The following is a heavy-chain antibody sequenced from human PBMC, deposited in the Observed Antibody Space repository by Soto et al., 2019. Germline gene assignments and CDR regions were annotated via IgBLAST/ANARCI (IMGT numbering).Heavy chain of an antibody. D-gene: IGHD3-9*01. CDR3: AREYFDWSNWFDP. J-gene: IGHJ5*02. CDR1: GFTFSSYS. V-gene: IGHV3-48*02. CDR2: IISSSSTI. Sequence: EVQLVESGGGLVQPGGSLRLSCAASGFTFSSYSMNWVRQAPGKGLEWVSYIISSSSTIYYADSVKGRFTISRDNAKNSLYLQMNSLRDEDTAVYYCAREYFDWSNWFDPWGQGTLVTVSS.